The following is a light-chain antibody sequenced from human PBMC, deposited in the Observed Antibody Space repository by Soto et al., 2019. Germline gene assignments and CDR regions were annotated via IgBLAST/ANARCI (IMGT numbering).Light chain of an antibody. CDR3: QKANCAPPT. CDR1: QGIRHY. CDR2: AAS. J-gene: IGKJ5*01. Sequence: DKKRSQSPASLSASVGDGVTITCRASQGIRHYLAWYQQKPGKVPKLLIYAASTLQSGVPSRFSGSGSGTDFTLTISSLQPEDVAPYYCQKANCAPPTFGQGGRLEVK. V-gene: IGKV1-27*01.